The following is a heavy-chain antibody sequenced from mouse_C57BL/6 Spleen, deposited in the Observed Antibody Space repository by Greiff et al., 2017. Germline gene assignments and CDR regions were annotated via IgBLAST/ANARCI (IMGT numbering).Heavy chain of an antibody. V-gene: IGHV1-81*01. Sequence: VQLQQSGAELARPGASVKLSCKASGYTFTSYGISWVKQRTGQGLEWIGEIYPRSGNTYYNEKFKGKATLTADKSSSTAYMELRSLTSEDSAFYFCAGDYGSSNYFDYWGQGTTLTVSS. D-gene: IGHD1-1*01. CDR1: GYTFTSYG. J-gene: IGHJ2*01. CDR3: AGDYGSSNYFDY. CDR2: IYPRSGNT.